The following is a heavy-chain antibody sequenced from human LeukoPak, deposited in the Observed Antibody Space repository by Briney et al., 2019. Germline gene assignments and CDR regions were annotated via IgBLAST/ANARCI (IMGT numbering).Heavy chain of an antibody. CDR1: GFTFSIYN. Sequence: GGSLRLSRAASGFTFSIYNMKWVRQAPGKGLECVSSISSRSSYIFYADSVKGRFTIYRDNAKKSLYLQMNSLRAEDTAVYYCASGVTSFDYWGQGTLVTVSS. CDR3: ASGVTSFDY. V-gene: IGHV3-21*01. J-gene: IGHJ4*01. CDR2: ISSRSSYI. D-gene: IGHD3-3*01.